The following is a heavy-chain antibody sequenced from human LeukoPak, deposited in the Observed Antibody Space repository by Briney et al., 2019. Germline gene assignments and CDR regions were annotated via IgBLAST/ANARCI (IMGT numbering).Heavy chain of an antibody. J-gene: IGHJ5*02. Sequence: GASVKVFCKASGYTLTGYYMHWVRQAPGQELEWMGWINPNSGGTNYAQKFQGRVTMTRNTSISTAYMELSRLRSDDTAVYYCARGSRFLEILFRFDPWGQGTLVTVSS. CDR3: ARGSRFLEILFRFDP. CDR2: INPNSGGT. V-gene: IGHV1-2*02. CDR1: GYTLTGYY. D-gene: IGHD3-3*01.